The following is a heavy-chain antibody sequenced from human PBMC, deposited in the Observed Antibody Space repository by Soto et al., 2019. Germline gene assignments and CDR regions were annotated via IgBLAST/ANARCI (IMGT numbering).Heavy chain of an antibody. V-gene: IGHV3-11*05. CDR2: ISSTGAYT. CDR1: GFPFSDYY. D-gene: IGHD6-13*01. CDR3: ARDPSSRSQPDY. Sequence: QVQVVESGGGLVRPGGALRLSCVSSGFPFSDYYMTWFRQAPGKGPEWVAYISSTGAYTNYADSVKGRFTIARDNTLNSVYLQMSSLRAEDTGVYYCARDPSSRSQPDYWGQGTLVTVSS. J-gene: IGHJ4*02.